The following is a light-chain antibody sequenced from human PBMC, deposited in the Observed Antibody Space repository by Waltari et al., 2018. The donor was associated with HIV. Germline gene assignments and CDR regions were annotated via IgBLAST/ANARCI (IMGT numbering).Light chain of an antibody. J-gene: IGLJ3*02. CDR3: SSYTSSREV. V-gene: IGLV2-14*01. CDR1: SSDVGGYNY. Sequence: QSALTQPASVSGSPGQSITISCTGTSSDVGGYNYVSWYQQHPGKAHKLMIYEVSNRPSGVSNRFSGSKSGNTASLTISGLQAEDEADYYCSSYTSSREVFGGGTKLTVL. CDR2: EVS.